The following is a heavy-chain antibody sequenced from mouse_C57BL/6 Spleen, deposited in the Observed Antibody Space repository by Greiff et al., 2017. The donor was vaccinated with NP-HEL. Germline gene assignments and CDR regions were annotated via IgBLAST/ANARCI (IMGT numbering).Heavy chain of an antibody. V-gene: IGHV14-1*01. CDR1: GFNIKDYY. J-gene: IGHJ3*01. CDR3: TNYYGSSYWFAY. D-gene: IGHD1-1*01. Sequence: VQLKQSGAELVRPGASVKLSCTASGFNIKDYYMHWVKQRPEQGLEWIGRIDPEDGDTEYAPKFQGKATMTADTSSNTAYLQLSSLTSEDTAVYYCTNYYGSSYWFAYWGHRTLVTVSA. CDR2: IDPEDGDT.